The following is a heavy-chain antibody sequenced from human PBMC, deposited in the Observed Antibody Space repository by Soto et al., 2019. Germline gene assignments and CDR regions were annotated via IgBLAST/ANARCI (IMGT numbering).Heavy chain of an antibody. V-gene: IGHV4-59*01. Sequence: SEALSLTCTDSGGSISSDYWSWIRQPRGKGLEWIGYIYYSGSTNYNPSLKSRVTISVDTSKNQFSLKLSSVTAADTAVYYCARDRREVVAAPQYYYGMDVWGQATTVTVSS. CDR1: GGSISSDY. CDR2: IYYSGST. J-gene: IGHJ6*02. D-gene: IGHD2-15*01. CDR3: ARDRREVVAAPQYYYGMDV.